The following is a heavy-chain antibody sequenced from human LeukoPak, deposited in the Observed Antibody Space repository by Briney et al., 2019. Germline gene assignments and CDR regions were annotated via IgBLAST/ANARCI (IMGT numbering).Heavy chain of an antibody. V-gene: IGHV4-59*01. Sequence: PETLSLTCTVSGGSISSCYWSWIRQPPGKGLEWIGYIYYSGSTNYNPSLKSRVTISVDTSKNQFSLKLSSVTAADTAVYYCARDLRKKIAAAGTSYYYYYGMDVWGQGTTVTVSS. J-gene: IGHJ6*02. CDR1: GGSISSCY. CDR3: ARDLRKKIAAAGTSYYYYYGMDV. CDR2: IYYSGST. D-gene: IGHD6-13*01.